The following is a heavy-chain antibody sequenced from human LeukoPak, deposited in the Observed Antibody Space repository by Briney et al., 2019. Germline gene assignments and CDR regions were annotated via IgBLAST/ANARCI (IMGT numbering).Heavy chain of an antibody. CDR1: GYTFTDYG. Sequence: ASVKVSCKASGYTFTDYGFSWVRQAPGQGLEWMGWISGYNGHTNYPQKLQGRVTMTTDTSTSTAYMELRSLRSDDTAVYYCARAEKPNWGNYYYYCMDVWGKGTTVTVSS. CDR3: ARAEKPNWGNYYYYCMDV. J-gene: IGHJ6*03. CDR2: ISGYNGHT. D-gene: IGHD7-27*01. V-gene: IGHV1-18*01.